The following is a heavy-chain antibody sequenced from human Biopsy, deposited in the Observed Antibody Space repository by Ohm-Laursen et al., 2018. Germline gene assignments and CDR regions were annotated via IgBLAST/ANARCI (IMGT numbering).Heavy chain of an antibody. CDR2: VYNGGIT. CDR1: GGSIISYY. CDR3: ARTPRDSFWSGSYKRGLWFDP. D-gene: IGHD3-3*01. V-gene: IGHV4-59*01. Sequence: SETLSLTCRVSGGSIISYYWTWIRQPPGKGLVWIGHVYNGGITNYNPSLKSRVTISKDTSKNQFSLQVNSVTAADTAVYYCARTPRDSFWSGSYKRGLWFDPWGQGTLVTVSS. J-gene: IGHJ5*02.